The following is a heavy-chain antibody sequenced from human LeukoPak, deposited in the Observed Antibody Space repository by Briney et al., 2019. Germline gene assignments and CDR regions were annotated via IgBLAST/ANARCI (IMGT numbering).Heavy chain of an antibody. J-gene: IGHJ4*02. CDR1: GFSITTDGVG. D-gene: IGHD3-10*01. CDR2: IYWDDDK. Sequence: SGPTLVNPRQTLTLTCTFSGFSITTDGVGVGWIRQPPGKALEWLAFIYWDDDKRYSPSLKNRLTITKDTSKNQVVLTLTNVDPVDTATYFCAHEPTLRGSQFNYFDHWGQGALVTVSS. V-gene: IGHV2-5*02. CDR3: AHEPTLRGSQFNYFDH.